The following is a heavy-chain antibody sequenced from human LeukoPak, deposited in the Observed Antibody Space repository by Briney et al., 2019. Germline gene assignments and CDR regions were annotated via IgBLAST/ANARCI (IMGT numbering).Heavy chain of an antibody. V-gene: IGHV1-8*01. J-gene: IGHJ4*02. CDR1: GYTFTSYD. CDR2: MNPNSGNT. CDR3: AESRAAAAPFDY. Sequence: GASVKVSCKASGYTFTSYDINWVRQATGQGLEWMGWMNPNSGNTGYAQKFQGRVTMTRDTSISTAYMELSRLRSDDTAVYYCAESRAAAAPFDYWGQGTLVTVSS. D-gene: IGHD6-13*01.